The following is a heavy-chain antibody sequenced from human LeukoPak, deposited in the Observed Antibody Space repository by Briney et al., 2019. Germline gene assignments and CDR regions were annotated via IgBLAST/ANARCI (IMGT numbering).Heavy chain of an antibody. J-gene: IGHJ5*02. CDR1: GYTFTDYR. D-gene: IGHD3-22*01. Sequence: ASVKVSCKVSGYTFTDYRMHWVQQAPGKGLEWMGLVDREDGETIYAEKFQGRVTITADTSTDTAYMEMSSLRSEDTAVYFCATEWTAYDSSGYNWFDPWGQGTLVTVSS. CDR3: ATEWTAYDSSGYNWFDP. V-gene: IGHV1-69-2*01. CDR2: VDREDGET.